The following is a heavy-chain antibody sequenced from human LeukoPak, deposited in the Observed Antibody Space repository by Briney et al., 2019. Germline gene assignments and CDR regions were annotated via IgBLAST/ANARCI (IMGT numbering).Heavy chain of an antibody. D-gene: IGHD3-3*01. J-gene: IGHJ5*02. Sequence: SETLSLTXTVSGGSISNYYWSWIRQPPGKGLEWIGYIYYSGSTNYNPSLKSRVTISVDTSKNQFSLKLSSVTAADTAVYYCARDNYDFWSGYYTRWFDPWGQGTLVTVSS. CDR1: GGSISNYY. V-gene: IGHV4-59*01. CDR2: IYYSGST. CDR3: ARDNYDFWSGYYTRWFDP.